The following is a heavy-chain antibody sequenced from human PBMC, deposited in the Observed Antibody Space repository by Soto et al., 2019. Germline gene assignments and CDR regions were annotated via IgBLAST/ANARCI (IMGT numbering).Heavy chain of an antibody. Sequence: ASVKVSCKASGYTFTSYAMHWVRQAPGQRLEWMGWINAGNGNTKYSQKFQGRVTITRDTSASTAYMELSSLRSEDTAVYYCARPHVLLWFGEENYFDYWGQGNLVTVSS. CDR3: ARPHVLLWFGEENYFDY. CDR1: GYTFTSYA. V-gene: IGHV1-3*01. CDR2: INAGNGNT. D-gene: IGHD3-10*01. J-gene: IGHJ4*02.